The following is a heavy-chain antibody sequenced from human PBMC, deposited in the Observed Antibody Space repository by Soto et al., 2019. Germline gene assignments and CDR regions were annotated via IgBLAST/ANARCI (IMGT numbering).Heavy chain of an antibody. Sequence: ASLKVSCKASGYTFTGYYMHWVRQAPGQGLEWMGWINPNSGGTNYAQKFQGWVTMTRDTSISTAYMELSRLRSDDTAVYYCARGEGYDFWSGADDAFDIWGQGTMVTVSS. V-gene: IGHV1-2*04. CDR3: ARGEGYDFWSGADDAFDI. CDR1: GYTFTGYY. J-gene: IGHJ3*02. CDR2: INPNSGGT. D-gene: IGHD3-3*01.